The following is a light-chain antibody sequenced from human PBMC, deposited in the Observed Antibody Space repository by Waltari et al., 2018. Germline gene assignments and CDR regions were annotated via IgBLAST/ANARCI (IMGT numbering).Light chain of an antibody. CDR3: TSYAGSNILV. Sequence: QSALTQHPSASGSPGQSVTISCTGTSSDVGGHTFVSWYQQHPGKVPKLMIHEVSKRPSGVPDRFSGSKSGDTASLTVSGLQAEDEADYYCTSYAGSNILVFGGGTKLTVL. J-gene: IGLJ2*01. CDR2: EVS. CDR1: SSDVGGHTF. V-gene: IGLV2-8*01.